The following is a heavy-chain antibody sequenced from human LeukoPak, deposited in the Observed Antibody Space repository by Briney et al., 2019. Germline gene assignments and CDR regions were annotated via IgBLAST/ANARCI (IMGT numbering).Heavy chain of an antibody. CDR2: IGSSSSYI. CDR1: GFTFSSYS. J-gene: IGHJ4*02. CDR3: ASPLKSQYDFWSGYYTLGY. V-gene: IGHV3-21*01. D-gene: IGHD3-3*01. Sequence: PGGSLRLSCAASGFTFSSYSMNWVRQAPGKGLEWVSSIGSSSSYIYYADSVKGRFTISRDNAKNSLYLQMNSLRAEDTAVYYCASPLKSQYDFWSGYYTLGYWGQGTLVTVSS.